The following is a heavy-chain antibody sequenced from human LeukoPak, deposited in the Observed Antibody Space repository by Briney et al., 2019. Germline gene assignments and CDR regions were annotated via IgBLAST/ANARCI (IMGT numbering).Heavy chain of an antibody. Sequence: PGGSLRFSCAASGFTFSSYGMSWVRQTPGKGLEWVAATSSSDAGTYHADSVRGRFTISRDNSKNTLYLQMNSLRAEDAAVYFCAKAPVTSCRGAYCYPFDYWGQGTLVTVSS. V-gene: IGHV3-23*01. J-gene: IGHJ4*02. D-gene: IGHD2-21*01. CDR2: TSSSDAGT. CDR3: AKAPVTSCRGAYCYPFDY. CDR1: GFTFSSYG.